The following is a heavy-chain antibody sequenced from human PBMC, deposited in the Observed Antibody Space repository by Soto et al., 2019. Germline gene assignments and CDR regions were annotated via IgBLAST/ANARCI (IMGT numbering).Heavy chain of an antibody. D-gene: IGHD6-13*01. Sequence: LRLSCAASGFTFSSYGMHWVRQAPGKGLEWVAVISYDGSNKYYADSVKGRFTISRDNSKNTLYLQMNSLRAEDTAVYYCAKDGDSSSWGLNWFDPWGQGTLVTVSS. CDR3: AKDGDSSSWGLNWFDP. V-gene: IGHV3-30*18. CDR1: GFTFSSYG. J-gene: IGHJ5*02. CDR2: ISYDGSNK.